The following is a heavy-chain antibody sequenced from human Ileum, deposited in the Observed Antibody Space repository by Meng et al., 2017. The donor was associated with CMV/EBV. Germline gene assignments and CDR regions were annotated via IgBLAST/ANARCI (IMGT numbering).Heavy chain of an antibody. J-gene: IGHJ4*02. CDR1: GGSITTSPSY. Sequence: CICSGGSITTSPSYWGWFRQSPEEGLEWIGTIDYSGTTYYSPSLKSRVAMSRDTSKNHFSLKLTSVTAADTAVYYCARDTNIARFYRWGQGTLVTVSS. CDR2: IDYSGTT. V-gene: IGHV4-39*07. CDR3: ARDTNIARFYR.